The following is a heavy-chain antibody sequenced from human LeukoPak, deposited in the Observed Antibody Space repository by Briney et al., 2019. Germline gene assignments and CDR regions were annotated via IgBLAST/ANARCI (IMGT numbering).Heavy chain of an antibody. CDR3: ARADLWFGEEVDP. D-gene: IGHD3-10*01. Sequence: SETLSLTCTVSGGSISSSSYYWGWVRQPPGKGLEWIGSIYYSGSTYYNPSLKSRVTISVDTSKNQFSLKLSSVTAADTAVYYCARADLWFGEEVDPWGQGTLVTVSS. CDR2: IYYSGST. CDR1: GGSISSSSYY. V-gene: IGHV4-39*07. J-gene: IGHJ5*02.